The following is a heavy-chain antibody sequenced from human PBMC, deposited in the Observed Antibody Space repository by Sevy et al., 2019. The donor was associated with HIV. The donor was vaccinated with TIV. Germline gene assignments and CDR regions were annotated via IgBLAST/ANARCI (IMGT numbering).Heavy chain of an antibody. V-gene: IGHV4-34*01. CDR1: GGSFSGYY. CDR2: INHSGST. CDR3: ARGKYYDFWSGTTDYYGMDV. J-gene: IGHJ6*02. D-gene: IGHD3-3*01. Sequence: SETLSLTCAVYGGSFSGYYWSWIRQPPGKGLEWIGEINHSGSTNYNPSLKSRVTISVDTSKNQFSLMLSSVTAADTAVYYCARGKYYDFWSGTTDYYGMDVWGQGTTVTVSS.